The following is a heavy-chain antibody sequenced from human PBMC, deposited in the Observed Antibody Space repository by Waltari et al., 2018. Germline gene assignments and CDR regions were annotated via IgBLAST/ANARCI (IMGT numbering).Heavy chain of an antibody. V-gene: IGHV1-18*01. CDR2: ISVNNGNT. Sequence: QLQLVQSGAEVKKPGASVKVSCETSGYIFDNYGISWVRQAPGQGLEWMGWISVNNGNTNYAQPFQGRVSLTSDTSTNTAFLELRGLRSDDTAIYYCARGRYYDPDGLHPSDFWGQGTLVTVSS. CDR3: ARGRYYDPDGLHPSDF. CDR1: GYIFDNYG. D-gene: IGHD3-22*01. J-gene: IGHJ4*02.